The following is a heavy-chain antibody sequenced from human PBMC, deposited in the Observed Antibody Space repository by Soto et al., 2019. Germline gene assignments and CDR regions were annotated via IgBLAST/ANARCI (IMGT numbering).Heavy chain of an antibody. V-gene: IGHV1-3*02. Sequence: ASVKVSCKASGYTFTSYAMHWVRQAPGQRLEWMGWSNAGNGNTKYSQEFQGRVTITRDTSASTAYMELSSLRSEDSALYFCARGSEESYPGSRIFDLWGRGTLVTVSS. CDR1: GYTFTSYA. D-gene: IGHD3-10*01. CDR3: ARGSEESYPGSRIFDL. J-gene: IGHJ4*02. CDR2: SNAGNGNT.